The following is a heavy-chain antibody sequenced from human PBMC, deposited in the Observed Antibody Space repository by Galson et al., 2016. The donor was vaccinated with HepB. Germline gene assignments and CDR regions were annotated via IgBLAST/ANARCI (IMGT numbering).Heavy chain of an antibody. V-gene: IGHV3-23*01. J-gene: IGHJ4*02. CDR2: ISGSGGNT. Sequence: SLRLSCAASGFTFSSYAMSWVRQAPGKGLEWVSGISGSGGNTYYADSVKGRFTISRDNSKNTLYVQMNSLRAEDTAVYYCAKSQTFGGDIVRCADYWGQGTPAPVS. CDR3: AKSQTFGGDIVRCADY. CDR1: GFTFSSYA. D-gene: IGHD3-16*02.